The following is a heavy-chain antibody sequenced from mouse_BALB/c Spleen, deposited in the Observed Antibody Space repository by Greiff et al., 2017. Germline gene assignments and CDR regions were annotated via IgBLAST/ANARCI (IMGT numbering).Heavy chain of an antibody. CDR1: GYTFTSYW. V-gene: IGHV1-69*02. J-gene: IGHJ2*01. CDR2: IYPSDSYT. Sequence: VQLQQPGAELVRPGASVKLSCKASGYTFTSYWINWVKQRPGQGLEWIGNIYPSDSYTNYNQKFKDKATLTVDKSSSTAYMQLSSPTSEDSAVYYCTRLGDYFDYWGQGTTLTVSS. CDR3: TRLGDYFDY.